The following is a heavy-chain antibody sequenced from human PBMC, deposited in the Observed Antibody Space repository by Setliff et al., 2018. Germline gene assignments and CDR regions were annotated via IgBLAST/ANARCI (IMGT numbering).Heavy chain of an antibody. Sequence: GGSLRLSCAASGFTFSSYSMNWVRQAPGKGLEWVSSISSSSSYIYYADSVKGRFTISRDNAKNSLYLQMNSLRAEDTAVYYCARDARDGDSSGYPLDYWGQGTLVTVSS. CDR3: ARDARDGDSSGYPLDY. V-gene: IGHV3-21*01. D-gene: IGHD3-22*01. J-gene: IGHJ4*02. CDR2: ISSSSSYI. CDR1: GFTFSSYS.